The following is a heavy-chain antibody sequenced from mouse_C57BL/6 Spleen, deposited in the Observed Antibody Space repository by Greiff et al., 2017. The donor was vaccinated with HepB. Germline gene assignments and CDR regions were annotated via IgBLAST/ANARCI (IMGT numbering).Heavy chain of an antibody. CDR3: ARRGILITTVEN. D-gene: IGHD1-1*01. Sequence: VQLQQPGAELVKPGASVKMSCKASGYTFTSYWITWVKQRPGQGLEWIGDIYPGSGSTNYNEKFKSKATLTVDTSSSTAYMQLSSLTSEDSAVYYCARRGILITTVENWGQGTTLTVSS. J-gene: IGHJ2*01. CDR1: GYTFTSYW. V-gene: IGHV1-55*01. CDR2: IYPGSGST.